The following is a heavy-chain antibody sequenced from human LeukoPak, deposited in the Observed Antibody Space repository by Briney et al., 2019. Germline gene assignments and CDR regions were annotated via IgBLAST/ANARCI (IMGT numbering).Heavy chain of an antibody. V-gene: IGHV3-30-3*01. Sequence: PGGSLRLSCAASGFTFSSYAMHWVRQAPGKGLEWVAVISYDGSNKYYADSVKGRFTISRDNSKNTLYLQMNSLRAEDTAVHYCARAIYYYRNGMDVWGQGTTVTVSS. CDR1: GFTFSSYA. CDR2: ISYDGSNK. CDR3: ARAIYYYRNGMDV. J-gene: IGHJ6*02.